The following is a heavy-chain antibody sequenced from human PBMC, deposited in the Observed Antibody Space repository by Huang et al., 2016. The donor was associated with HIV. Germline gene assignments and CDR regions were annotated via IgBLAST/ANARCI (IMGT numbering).Heavy chain of an antibody. CDR2: ISSHGSPE. V-gene: IGHV3-30*04. Sequence: VQLVESGGGVVQPGRSLRLSCAASGFNFKTHAMHWVRQAPGKGLEWVAVISSHGSPEAYGDCLKGRFTISRDNSRNILYLQMNSLKIDDTALYYCARDGGYSVDWYPSDYWGQGTLVTVSS. CDR1: GFNFKTHA. J-gene: IGHJ4*02. D-gene: IGHD5-12*01. CDR3: ARDGGYSVDWYPSDY.